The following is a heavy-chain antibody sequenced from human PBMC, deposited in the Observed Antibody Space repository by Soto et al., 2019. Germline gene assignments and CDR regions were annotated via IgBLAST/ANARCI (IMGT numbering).Heavy chain of an antibody. J-gene: IGHJ4*02. CDR3: ARTYGSGSYYAY. CDR1: GGTFSSYT. CDR2: IIPILGIA. D-gene: IGHD3-10*01. Sequence: QVQLVQSGAEVKKPGSSVKVSCKASGGTFSSYTISWVRQAPGQGLEWMGRIIPILGIANYAQKFQGRVTIAADXSTSTAYTELSSLRSEDTAVYYCARTYGSGSYYAYWGQGTLVTVSS. V-gene: IGHV1-69*02.